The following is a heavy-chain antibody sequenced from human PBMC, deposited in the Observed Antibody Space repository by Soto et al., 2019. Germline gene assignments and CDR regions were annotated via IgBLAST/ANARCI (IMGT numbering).Heavy chain of an antibody. J-gene: IGHJ4*02. CDR2: INHSGGT. V-gene: IGHV4-39*07. Sequence: PSETLSLTCTVSGGSISSSDYYWAWVRQPPGKGLEWIGEINHSGGTNYNPSLKSRVTISVDTSKNQFSLKLSSVTAADTAVYYCARRSNILTGYLGYYFDYWGQGTLVTVSS. CDR3: ARRSNILTGYLGYYFDY. CDR1: GGSISSSDYY. D-gene: IGHD3-9*01.